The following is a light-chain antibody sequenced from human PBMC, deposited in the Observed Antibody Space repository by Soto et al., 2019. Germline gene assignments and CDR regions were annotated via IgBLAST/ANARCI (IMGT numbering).Light chain of an antibody. CDR2: DAS. J-gene: IGKJ4*01. V-gene: IGKV3-15*01. CDR3: QHYSEWPLT. CDR1: QSVRSN. Sequence: EVVMTQSPATLSVSPGEGAILSCRASQSVRSNLTWYRQQPGQAPRLLIYDASTRATGVPARFSGSGSGTAFTLTINSLQSEDFAVYFCQHYSEWPLTFGGGTRVEIK.